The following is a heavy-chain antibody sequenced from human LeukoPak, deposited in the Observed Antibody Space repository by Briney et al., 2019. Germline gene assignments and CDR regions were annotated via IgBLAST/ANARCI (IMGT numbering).Heavy chain of an antibody. Sequence: PSETLSLTCAVYGGSFSGYYWSWIRQPPGKGLEWIGEINHSGSTNYNPSLKSRVTISVDTSKNQFSLKLSSVTAADTAVYYCARIRTTWGDYWGQGTLVTVSS. CDR3: ARIRTTWGDY. CDR1: GGSFSGYY. D-gene: IGHD1-1*01. CDR2: INHSGST. J-gene: IGHJ4*02. V-gene: IGHV4-34*01.